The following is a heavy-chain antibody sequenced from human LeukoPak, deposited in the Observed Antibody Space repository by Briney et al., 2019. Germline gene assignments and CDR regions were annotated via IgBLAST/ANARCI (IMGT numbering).Heavy chain of an antibody. V-gene: IGHV1-69*05. Sequence: GASVKVSCKASGGTFSSYAISWVRQAPGQGLEWMGRIIPIFGTANYAQKFQGRVTITTDESTSTAYMELSSLRSEDTAVYYCARADYYDSSSYFRFGYWGQGTLVTVSS. J-gene: IGHJ4*02. CDR1: GGTFSSYA. CDR3: ARADYYDSSSYFRFGY. D-gene: IGHD3-22*01. CDR2: IIPIFGTA.